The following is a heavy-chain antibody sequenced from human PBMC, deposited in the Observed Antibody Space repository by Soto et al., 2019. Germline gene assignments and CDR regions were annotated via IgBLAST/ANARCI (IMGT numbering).Heavy chain of an antibody. D-gene: IGHD3-10*01. V-gene: IGHV3-30-3*01. CDR1: GFTFSSYA. CDR3: ARGPGGYYSMDV. Sequence: QVQLVESRGGVVQPGRSLRLSCAASGFTFSSYAMHWVRQAPGKGLEWVAVISYDGSNKYYADSVKGRFTISRDNSKNTLYLQMNSLRAEDTAVYYCARGPGGYYSMDVWGQGTTVTVSS. J-gene: IGHJ6*02. CDR2: ISYDGSNK.